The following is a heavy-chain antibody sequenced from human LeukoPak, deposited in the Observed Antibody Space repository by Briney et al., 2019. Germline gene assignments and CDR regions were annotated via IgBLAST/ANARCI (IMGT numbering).Heavy chain of an antibody. V-gene: IGHV4-39*01. CDR3: ARLIRPYYDFWSGLFDP. Sequence: PSETLSLXCTVSGGSISSSSYYWGWIRQPPGKGLEWIGSIYYSGITYYNPSLKSRVTISVDTSKNQFSLKLSSVTAADTAVYYCARLIRPYYDFWSGLFDPWGQGTLVTVSS. J-gene: IGHJ5*02. CDR2: IYYSGIT. CDR1: GGSISSSSYY. D-gene: IGHD3-3*01.